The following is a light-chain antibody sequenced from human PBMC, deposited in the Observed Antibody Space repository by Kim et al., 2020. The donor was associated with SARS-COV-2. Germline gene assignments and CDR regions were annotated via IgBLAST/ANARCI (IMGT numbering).Light chain of an antibody. Sequence: SYELTQPPSVSVSPGQTARITCSGDALPKQYAYWFQQKPGQAPVLVIYKDSERPSGIPERFSGSSSGTTVTLTIIGVQAEDEADYYCQSADSSGTYWVFG. CDR2: KDS. V-gene: IGLV3-25*03. CDR3: QSADSSGTYWV. J-gene: IGLJ3*02. CDR1: ALPKQY.